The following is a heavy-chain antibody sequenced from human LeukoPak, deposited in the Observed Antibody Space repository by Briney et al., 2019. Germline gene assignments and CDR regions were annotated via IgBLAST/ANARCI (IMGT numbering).Heavy chain of an antibody. D-gene: IGHD2-2*02. CDR2: IYTSGST. CDR3: ARDLVAVPAATPPTLGAFDI. J-gene: IGHJ3*02. V-gene: IGHV4-4*07. Sequence: SETLSLTCTVSGGSISSYYWSWIRQPAGKGLEWIGRIYTSGSTNYNPSLKSRVTMSVDTSKNQFSLKLSSVTAADTAVYYCARDLVAVPAATPPTLGAFDIWGQGTMVTVSS. CDR1: GGSISSYY.